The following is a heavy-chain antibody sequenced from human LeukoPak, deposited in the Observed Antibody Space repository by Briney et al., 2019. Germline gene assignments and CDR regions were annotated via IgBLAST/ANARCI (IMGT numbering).Heavy chain of an antibody. D-gene: IGHD3-10*01. CDR2: INHSGST. V-gene: IGHV4-34*01. J-gene: IGHJ4*02. Sequence: SETLSLTCAVYGGSFSGYYRSWIRQPPGKGLEWIVEINHSGSTNYNPSLKSRVTISVGTSKNQFSLKLSSVTAADTAVYYCARHMVRGVIEKFDYWGQGTLVTVSS. CDR1: GGSFSGYY. CDR3: ARHMVRGVIEKFDY.